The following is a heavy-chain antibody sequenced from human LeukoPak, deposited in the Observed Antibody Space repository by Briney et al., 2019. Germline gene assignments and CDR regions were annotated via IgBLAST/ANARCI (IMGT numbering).Heavy chain of an antibody. D-gene: IGHD2-2*01. CDR1: GGSISSYY. CDR3: ARDGGRVYCSSTSCFVGYFDY. CDR2: IYYSGST. J-gene: IGHJ4*02. V-gene: IGHV4-59*12. Sequence: PSETLSLTCTVSGGSISSYYWSWIRQPPGKGLEWIGYIYYSGSTNYNPSLKSRVTISVDTSKNQFSLKLSSVTAADTAVYYCARDGGRVYCSSTSCFVGYFDYWGQGTLVIVSS.